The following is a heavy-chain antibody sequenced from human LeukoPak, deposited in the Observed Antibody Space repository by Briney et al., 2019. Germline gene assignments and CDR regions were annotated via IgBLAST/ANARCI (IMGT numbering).Heavy chain of an antibody. CDR2: ISDDGRTE. Sequence: GGSLRLSCVASGFTFSNYAIHWVRRPPGKGLEWVAVISDDGRTEYYADSVKGRFTISRDNSKNTVSLQMNSLRDDDTAVFYCTKEGATGSRYNFDYWGQGTLVTVSS. CDR3: TKEGATGSRYNFDY. D-gene: IGHD2-15*01. J-gene: IGHJ4*02. CDR1: GFTFSNYA. V-gene: IGHV3-30*04.